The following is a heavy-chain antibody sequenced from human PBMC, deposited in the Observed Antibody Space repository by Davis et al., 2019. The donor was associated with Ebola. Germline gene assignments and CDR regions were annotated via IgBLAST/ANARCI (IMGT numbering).Heavy chain of an antibody. CDR1: DGSFRDYY. Sequence: SETLSLTCAVYDGSFRDYYWTWIRQPPGKGLGFIGEINHSGRTNSKPSLKSRVTMSLDTSKIQFSLRLSLHQGPIGLPPGTLLQEHLWG. CDR3: LLQEHL. V-gene: IGHV4-34*01. CDR2: INHSGRT. J-gene: IGHJ6*01.